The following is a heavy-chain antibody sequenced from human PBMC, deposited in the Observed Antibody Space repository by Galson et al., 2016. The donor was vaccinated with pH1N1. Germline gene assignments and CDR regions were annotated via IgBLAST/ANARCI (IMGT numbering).Heavy chain of an antibody. CDR2: IYPDDSDT. J-gene: IGHJ5*01. CDR1: GYEFGRYW. V-gene: IGHV5-51*01. D-gene: IGHD6-6*01. Sequence: QSGAEVKKPGESLKISCKGSGYEFGRYWIVWVRQMPGKGLEYMGTIYPDDSDTRYHPAFQGQVIISGDRSINAVYLPWSSLKASDSGIDYCARRTISARPGWFDSWGQGTLVTVSS. CDR3: ARRTISARPGWFDS.